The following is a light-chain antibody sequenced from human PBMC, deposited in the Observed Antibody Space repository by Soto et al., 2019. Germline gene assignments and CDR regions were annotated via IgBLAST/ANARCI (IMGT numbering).Light chain of an antibody. CDR3: QQSYSAPFT. CDR2: AAS. CDR1: QSINSY. Sequence: DIQMTQSPSSLSASVGDRVTITCRASQSINSYLNWYQQKPGKGPKLLIHAASSLQSGVPSRFRGSGSGTDFTLTISSLQPEDFATYYCQQSYSAPFTFGPGTKVDVK. J-gene: IGKJ3*01. V-gene: IGKV1-39*01.